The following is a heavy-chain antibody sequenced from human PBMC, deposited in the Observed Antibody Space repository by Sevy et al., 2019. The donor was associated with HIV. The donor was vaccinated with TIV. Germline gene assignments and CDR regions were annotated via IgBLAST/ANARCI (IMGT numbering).Heavy chain of an antibody. CDR3: AKAARYSSAWYSTGEPFDY. V-gene: IGHV3-23*01. Sequence: GGSLRLSCAASGFKFDNYDFSWVRQAPGKGLEWVSGFSGTDGSGTDGTTYYTDSVKGRFIISRDNSKNTLYLEMNSLGVDDTAVYYCAKAARYSSAWYSTGEPFDYWGQGTLVTVSS. J-gene: IGHJ4*02. CDR2: FSGTDGSGTDGTT. D-gene: IGHD6-13*01. CDR1: GFKFDNYD.